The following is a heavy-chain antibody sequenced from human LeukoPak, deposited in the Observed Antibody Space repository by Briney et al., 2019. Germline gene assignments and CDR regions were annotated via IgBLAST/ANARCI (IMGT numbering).Heavy chain of an antibody. CDR2: IYYSGST. CDR1: GGSISSYY. D-gene: IGHD5-24*01. CDR3: ARAIQSGKNWFDP. Sequence: SETLSLTCTVSGGSISSYYWSWIRQPPGKGLEWIGYIYYSGSTNYNPSLKSRVTMSVDTSKNQFSLKLSSVTAADTAVYYCARAIQSGKNWFDPWGQGTLVTVSS. J-gene: IGHJ5*02. V-gene: IGHV4-59*12.